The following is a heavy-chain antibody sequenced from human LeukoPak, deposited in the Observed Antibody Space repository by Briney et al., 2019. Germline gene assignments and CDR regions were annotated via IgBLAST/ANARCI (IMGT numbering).Heavy chain of an antibody. D-gene: IGHD5-12*01. J-gene: IGHJ5*02. CDR1: GGSISSGDYY. V-gene: IGHV4-30-4*01. Sequence: SETLSLTCTVSGGSISSGDYYWSWIRQPPGKGLEWIGYIYYSGSTYYNPSLKSRVTTSVDTSKNQFSLKLSSVTAADTAVYYCALYSGYDRWFDPWGQGTLVTVSS. CDR3: ALYSGYDRWFDP. CDR2: IYYSGST.